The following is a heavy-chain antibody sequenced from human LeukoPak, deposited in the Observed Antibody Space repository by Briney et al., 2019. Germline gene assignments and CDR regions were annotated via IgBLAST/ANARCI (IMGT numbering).Heavy chain of an antibody. D-gene: IGHD2-21*02. J-gene: IGHJ4*02. CDR1: GYTFTGYC. CDR3: ARAYCGGDCYSREFDY. V-gene: IGHV1-2*02. Sequence: GASVKVSCKASGYTFTGYCMHWVRQAPGQGLEWMGWINPNSGGTNYAQKFQGRVTMTRDTSISTAYMELSRLRSDDTAVYYCARAYCGGDCYSREFDYWGQGTLVTVSS. CDR2: INPNSGGT.